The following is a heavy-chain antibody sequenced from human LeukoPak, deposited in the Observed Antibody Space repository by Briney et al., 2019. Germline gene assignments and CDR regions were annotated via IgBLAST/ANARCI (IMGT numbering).Heavy chain of an antibody. CDR3: AREQPPGVYFDC. J-gene: IGHJ4*02. D-gene: IGHD2-8*01. CDR1: GFTFSSYA. CDR2: ISGTGGNT. V-gene: IGHV3-23*01. Sequence: GGSLRLSCAASGFTFSSYAMSWVRQAPGKGLEWVSGISGTGGNTYYADSVKGRFTISRDNSKNTLYLQMNSLRAEDTAVYYCAREQPPGVYFDCWGQGALVTVSS.